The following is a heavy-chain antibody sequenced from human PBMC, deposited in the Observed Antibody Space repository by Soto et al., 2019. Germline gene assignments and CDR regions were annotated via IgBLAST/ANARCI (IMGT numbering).Heavy chain of an antibody. J-gene: IGHJ6*02. CDR3: AASIFYYGMDV. CDR1: GSTFTDXX. V-gene: IGHV5-51*01. CDR2: IYPGDSDT. Sequence: SLXXSCKGSGSTFTDXXIGWVRQLPGKGLEWMGIIYPGDSDTRYSPSFQGHVTIXXDKSTSTTYLQWSSLKASDTAIYYCAASIFYYGMDVWGQGTTVTVSS.